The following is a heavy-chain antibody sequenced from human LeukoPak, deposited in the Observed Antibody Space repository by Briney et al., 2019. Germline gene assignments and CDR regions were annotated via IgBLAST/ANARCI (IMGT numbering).Heavy chain of an antibody. D-gene: IGHD2-15*01. CDR1: GASITSNNW. J-gene: IGHJ6*03. CDR3: ARRKFDCSGGSCYSWRYYYYMDV. V-gene: IGHV4-4*02. Sequence: SGTLSLTCAVSGASITSNNWWSWVRQPPGKGLEWIGEIYHSGSTNYNPSLKSRVTISVDTSKNQFPLKLSSVTAADTAVYYCARRKFDCSGGSCYSWRYYYYMDVWGKGTTVTISS. CDR2: IYHSGST.